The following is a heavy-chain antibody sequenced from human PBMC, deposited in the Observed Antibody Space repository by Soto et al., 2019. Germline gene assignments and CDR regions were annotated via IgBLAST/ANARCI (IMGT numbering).Heavy chain of an antibody. CDR3: ASSYSGSYHFDF. CDR1: GFSFQTYS. V-gene: IGHV3-48*02. CDR2: ISSSSSTI. J-gene: IGHJ4*02. D-gene: IGHD1-26*01. Sequence: GGSLRLSCAASGFSFQTYSMNWVRQAPGKGLEWVSYISSSSSTIYYADSVKGRFTISRDNAKNSLYLQMNSLRDEDTAVYYSASSYSGSYHFDFWGQGTLVTVSS.